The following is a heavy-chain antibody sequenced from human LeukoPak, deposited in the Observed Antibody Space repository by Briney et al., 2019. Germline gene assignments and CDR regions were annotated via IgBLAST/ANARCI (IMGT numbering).Heavy chain of an antibody. CDR2: IIPIFGTA. Sequence: ASVKVSCKASGYTFTSYGISWVRQAPGQGLEWMGGIIPIFGTANYAQKFQGRVTITADESTSTAYMELSGLRSEDTAVYYCARGGPLEICGSTSCYTGNFDYWGQGTLVTVSS. V-gene: IGHV1-69*13. CDR1: GYTFTSYG. CDR3: ARGGPLEICGSTSCYTGNFDY. D-gene: IGHD2-2*02. J-gene: IGHJ4*02.